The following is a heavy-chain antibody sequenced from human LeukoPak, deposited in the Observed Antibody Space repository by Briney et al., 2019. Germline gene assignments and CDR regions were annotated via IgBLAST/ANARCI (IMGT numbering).Heavy chain of an antibody. J-gene: IGHJ4*02. CDR2: IGAYNGNT. V-gene: IGHV1-18*01. Sequence: ASVKVSCKASGYTFTSFGLSWVRQAPGQGLEWMGWIGAYNGNTYYAQKLQGRVTMTTDTSTSTAYMELRSLRSDDTAVYYCARDLGAYCGGDCPFDYWGQGTLVTVSS. D-gene: IGHD2-21*02. CDR1: GYTFTSFG. CDR3: ARDLGAYCGGDCPFDY.